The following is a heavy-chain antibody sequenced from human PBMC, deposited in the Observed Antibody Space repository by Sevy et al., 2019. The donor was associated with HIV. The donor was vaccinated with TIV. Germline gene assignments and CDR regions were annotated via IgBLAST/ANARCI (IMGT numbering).Heavy chain of an antibody. Sequence: GGSLRLSCAASGFTFDDYAMHWVRQAPGKGLEWVSGISWNSGSIGYADSVKGLFTISRDNAKNSLYLQMNSLRAEDTALYYCAKDRGSGSYYNFDAFDIWGQGTMVTVSS. CDR3: AKDRGSGSYYNFDAFDI. V-gene: IGHV3-9*01. CDR1: GFTFDDYA. J-gene: IGHJ3*02. CDR2: ISWNSGSI. D-gene: IGHD3-10*01.